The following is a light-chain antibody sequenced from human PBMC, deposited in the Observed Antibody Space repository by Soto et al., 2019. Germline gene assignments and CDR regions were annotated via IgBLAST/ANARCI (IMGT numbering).Light chain of an antibody. Sequence: QSALTQPRSVSGSPGQSVTISCTRSSSDVGGYKYVSWYQQHPGKAPKLMIYDVSKRPSGVPDRFSGSKSGNTASLTISGLQAEDEADYYGCSFADSFYVFGTGTKLTVL. V-gene: IGLV2-11*01. CDR3: CSFADSFYV. CDR2: DVS. CDR1: SSDVGGYKY. J-gene: IGLJ1*01.